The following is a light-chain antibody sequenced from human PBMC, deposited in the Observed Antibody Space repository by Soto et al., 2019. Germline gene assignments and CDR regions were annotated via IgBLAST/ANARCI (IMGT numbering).Light chain of an antibody. J-gene: IGLJ1*01. Sequence: QSVLTQPRSVSGSPGQSVTISCTGTSSDVGVYNYVSWYQQYPGKAPKLMIYDVSKRPSGVPDRFSGSRSGNTASLTISGLQAEDEADYYCASWDDSLNGYVFGTGTKVTVL. V-gene: IGLV2-11*01. CDR1: SSDVGVYNY. CDR3: ASWDDSLNGYV. CDR2: DVS.